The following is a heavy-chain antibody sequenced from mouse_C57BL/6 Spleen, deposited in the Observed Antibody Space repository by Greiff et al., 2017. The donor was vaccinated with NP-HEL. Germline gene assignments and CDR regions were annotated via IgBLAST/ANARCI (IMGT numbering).Heavy chain of an antibody. CDR2: IYPRSGNT. D-gene: IGHD2-3*01. Sequence: QVQLKQSGAELARPGASVKLSCKASGYTFTSYGISWVKQRTGQGLEWIGEIYPRSGNTYYNEKLKGKATLTADKSSSTAYMELRSLTSEDSAVYFCARKGGYYVSYWYFDVWGTGTTVTVSS. CDR3: ARKGGYYVSYWYFDV. J-gene: IGHJ1*03. V-gene: IGHV1-81*01. CDR1: GYTFTSYG.